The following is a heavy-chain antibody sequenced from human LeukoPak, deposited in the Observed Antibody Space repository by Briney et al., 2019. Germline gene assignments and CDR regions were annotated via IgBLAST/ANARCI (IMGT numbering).Heavy chain of an antibody. D-gene: IGHD3-22*01. CDR3: ARDFHRRLYDSSGYYPY. Sequence: GSLRLSCAASGFTFSSYWMSWVRQAPGKGLEWVANIKQDGSEKYYVDSVKGRFTISRDNAKNSLYLQMNSLRAEDTAVYYCARDFHRRLYDSSGYYPYWGQGTLVTVSS. J-gene: IGHJ4*02. CDR2: IKQDGSEK. CDR1: GFTFSSYW. V-gene: IGHV3-7*01.